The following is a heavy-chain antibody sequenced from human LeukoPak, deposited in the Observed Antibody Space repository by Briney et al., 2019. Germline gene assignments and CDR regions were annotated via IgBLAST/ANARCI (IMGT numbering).Heavy chain of an antibody. CDR1: GASISSGDYS. V-gene: IGHV4-30-2*01. CDR3: AGDYGSGSYRFDY. D-gene: IGHD3-10*01. J-gene: IGHJ4*02. Sequence: PSETLSLTCIVSGASISSGDYSWSWIRQPPGKGLEWIGYIYRSGSTLYNPSLKSRVTISLDRSKNQFSLKLTSVTAADTAVYYCAGDYGSGSYRFDYWGQGTLVTVSS. CDR2: IYRSGST.